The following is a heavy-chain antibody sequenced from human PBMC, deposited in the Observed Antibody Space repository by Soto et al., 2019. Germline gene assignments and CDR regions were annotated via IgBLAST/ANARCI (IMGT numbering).Heavy chain of an antibody. CDR3: ARNPALPLQGLGPATIFGTLNWFDP. J-gene: IGHJ5*02. CDR1: GGSISSCSYY. V-gene: IGHV4-39*01. CDR2: IYYSGST. Sequence: SETLSLTRTVSGGSISSCSYYGGWIRQPPGKGLEWIGSIYYSGSTYYNPSLKSRVTISVDTSKNQFSLKLSSVTAADTAVYYCARNPALPLQGLGPATIFGTLNWFDPWGQGTLVTVSS. D-gene: IGHD3-3*01.